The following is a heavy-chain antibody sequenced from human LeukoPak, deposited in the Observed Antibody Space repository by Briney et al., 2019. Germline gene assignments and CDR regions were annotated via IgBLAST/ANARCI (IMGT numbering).Heavy chain of an antibody. Sequence: GGSLRLSCAGSGFTFSNYAMTWVRQAPGKGLEWVSSVSGSGRNTFYPDSVEGRFTISKDKSKNTLYLQMDNLRAEDTGVYFCAGLPTFYYDSSGYHYDYWGQGTLVTVSS. CDR3: AGLPTFYYDSSGYHYDY. V-gene: IGHV3-23*01. CDR1: GFTFSNYA. J-gene: IGHJ4*02. CDR2: VSGSGRNT. D-gene: IGHD3-22*01.